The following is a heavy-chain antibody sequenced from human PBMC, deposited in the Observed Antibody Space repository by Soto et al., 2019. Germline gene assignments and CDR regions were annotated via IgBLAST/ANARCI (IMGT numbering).Heavy chain of an antibody. CDR1: GFTFSSYA. Sequence: HVQPGESGGGVVQPGRSLRLSCAASGFTFSSYAMHCVRQSPGKGLEWVAVISYDGSNKYYADSVKGRFTISRDNSKNTLYLQMNSLRTEDTAVYYCARPLWRDDYNWGYFDLWGRGTLVTVSS. CDR3: ARPLWRDDYNWGYFDL. CDR2: ISYDGSNK. V-gene: IGHV3-30-3*01. J-gene: IGHJ2*01. D-gene: IGHD4-4*01.